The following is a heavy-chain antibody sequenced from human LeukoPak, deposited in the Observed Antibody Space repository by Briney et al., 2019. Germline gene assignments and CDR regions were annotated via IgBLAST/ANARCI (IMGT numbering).Heavy chain of an antibody. D-gene: IGHD3-16*02. V-gene: IGHV3-21*01. Sequence: NPGGSLRLSCAASGFTFSSYSMNWVRQAPGKGLEWVSSISSSSSYIYYADPVKGRFTISRDNAKNSLYLQMNSLRAEDTAVYYCARGGLPSLYYDYIWGSYPYYFDYWGQGTLVTVSS. J-gene: IGHJ4*02. CDR3: ARGGLPSLYYDYIWGSYPYYFDY. CDR2: ISSSSSYI. CDR1: GFTFSSYS.